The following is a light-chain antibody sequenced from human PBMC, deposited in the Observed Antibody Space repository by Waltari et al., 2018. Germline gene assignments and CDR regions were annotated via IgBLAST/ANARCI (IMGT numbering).Light chain of an antibody. Sequence: DIVMTQSPDSLAVSLGERATINCKSSQSLLFRSTNKNYLAWYQQKPGQPPKLLFYWASTRESGVPDRFSGSGSVTDFTLTISSLQAEDVAVYYCQQYYTTPWTFGQGTKVEIK. CDR3: QQYYTTPWT. CDR1: QSLLFRSTNKNY. CDR2: WAS. V-gene: IGKV4-1*01. J-gene: IGKJ1*01.